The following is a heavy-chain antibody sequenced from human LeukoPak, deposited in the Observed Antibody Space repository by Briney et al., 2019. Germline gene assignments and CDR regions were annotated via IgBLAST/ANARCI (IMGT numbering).Heavy chain of an antibody. CDR2: INSDGSST. CDR1: GFTFSSYW. D-gene: IGHD4-17*01. Sequence: GGSLRLSCAASGFTFSSYWMHWVRQAPGKGLVWVSRINSDGSSTSYADSVKGRFTISRDNAKNTLYLQLSSLRAEDTAVYYCAREMVDSGYYYYYGMDVWGQGTTVTVSS. V-gene: IGHV3-74*01. CDR3: AREMVDSGYYYYYGMDV. J-gene: IGHJ6*02.